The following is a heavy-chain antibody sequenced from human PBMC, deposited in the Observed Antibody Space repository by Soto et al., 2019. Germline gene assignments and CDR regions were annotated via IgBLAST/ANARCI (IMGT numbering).Heavy chain of an antibody. J-gene: IGHJ4*02. Sequence: GGSLRLSCSASGFTFSSYAMHWVRQAPGKGLEYVSAINSNVGSTYYADSVKGRFTISRDNSKNTLYLQMSSLRAEDTAVYYCVKILQYSYGLPHWGQGTLVTVSS. CDR2: INSNVGST. V-gene: IGHV3-64D*06. CDR3: VKILQYSYGLPH. CDR1: GFTFSSYA. D-gene: IGHD5-18*01.